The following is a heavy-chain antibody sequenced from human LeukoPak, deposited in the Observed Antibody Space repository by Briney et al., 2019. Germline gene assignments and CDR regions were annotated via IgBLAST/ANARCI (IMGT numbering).Heavy chain of an antibody. CDR1: GFTFSSYE. CDR2: ISGSGSAI. D-gene: IGHD6-13*01. Sequence: HPGGSLRLSCTASGFTFSSYEINWVRQAPGKGLEWVSYISGSGSAISYADSLKGRFTISRDNAKNSVYLQMDSLRAEDTAVYFCARDATTAVGVVYMDVWGRGTTVTISS. CDR3: ARDATTAVGVVYMDV. J-gene: IGHJ6*03. V-gene: IGHV3-48*03.